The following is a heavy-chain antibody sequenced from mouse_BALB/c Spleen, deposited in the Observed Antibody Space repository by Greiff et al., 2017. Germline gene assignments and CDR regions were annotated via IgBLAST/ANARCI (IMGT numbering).Heavy chain of an antibody. V-gene: IGHV14-3*02. J-gene: IGHJ1*01. CDR3: AREGDPPYWYFDV. Sequence: VQLQQSGAELVKPGASVKLSCTASGFNIKDTYMHWVKQRPEQGLEWIGRIDPANGNTKYDPKFQGKATITADTSSNTAYLQLSSLTSEDTAVYYCAREGDPPYWYFDVWGAGTTVTVSS. CDR1: GFNIKDTY. CDR2: IDPANGNT.